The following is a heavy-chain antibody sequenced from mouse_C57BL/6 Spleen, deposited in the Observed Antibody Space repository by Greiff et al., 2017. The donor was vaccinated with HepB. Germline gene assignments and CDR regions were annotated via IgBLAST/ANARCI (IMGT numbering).Heavy chain of an antibody. Sequence: EVHLVESGGGLVKPGGSLKLSCAASGFTFSDYGMHWVRQAPEKGLEWVAYISSGSSTIYYADTLKGRFTISRDNAKNTLFLQMTSLRSEDTAMYYCARFGKGTYFDYWGQGTTLTVSS. CDR2: ISSGSSTI. J-gene: IGHJ2*01. D-gene: IGHD1-1*01. CDR3: ARFGKGTYFDY. CDR1: GFTFSDYG. V-gene: IGHV5-17*01.